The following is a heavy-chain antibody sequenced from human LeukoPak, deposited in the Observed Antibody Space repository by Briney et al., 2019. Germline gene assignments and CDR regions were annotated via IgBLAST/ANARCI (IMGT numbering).Heavy chain of an antibody. CDR3: ARLSSGSSSWYDIDY. Sequence: SETLSLTCSVSGGSISSYYWSWIRQPPGKGLEWIGYIYYSGSTNYNPSLKSRVTISVDTSKNQFSLKLSSVTAADTAVYYCARLSSGSSSWYDIDYWGQGTLVTVSS. J-gene: IGHJ4*02. D-gene: IGHD6-13*01. V-gene: IGHV4-59*08. CDR2: IYYSGST. CDR1: GGSISSYY.